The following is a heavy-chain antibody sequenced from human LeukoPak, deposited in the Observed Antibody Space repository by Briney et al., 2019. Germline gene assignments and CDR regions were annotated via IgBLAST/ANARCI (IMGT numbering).Heavy chain of an antibody. CDR1: GFTFSSSW. V-gene: IGHV3-74*01. CDR3: ARDLFSATGM. D-gene: IGHD3-9*01. CDR2: ISSDGSST. J-gene: IGHJ4*02. Sequence: PGGSLRLSCAASGFTFSSSWMYRVRQGPGKGLVWVSRISSDGSSTGYADSVNGRFTISRDNAKNTLNLQVNSLRVEDTAVYYCARDLFSATGMWGQGTLVTVSS.